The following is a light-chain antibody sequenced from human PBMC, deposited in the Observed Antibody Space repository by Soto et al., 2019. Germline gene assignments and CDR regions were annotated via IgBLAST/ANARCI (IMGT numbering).Light chain of an antibody. CDR1: QSINSDY. CDR2: GAS. CDR3: QQYDSSPRT. J-gene: IGKJ1*01. Sequence: EIVLTQSPGTLSLSPGERATLSCRASQSINSDYLAWYQQKPGQSPRPLIYGASTRATGIPDRFSGSGSGTDFTLTISRLVPEDFAVYYCQQYDSSPRTFGQGTKVEIK. V-gene: IGKV3-20*01.